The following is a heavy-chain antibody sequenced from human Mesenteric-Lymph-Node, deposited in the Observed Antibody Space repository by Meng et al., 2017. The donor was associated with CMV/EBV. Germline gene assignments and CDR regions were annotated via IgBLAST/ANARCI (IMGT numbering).Heavy chain of an antibody. CDR1: GFTFSDYA. D-gene: IGHD6-13*01. V-gene: IGHV3-23*01. CDR3: AKEGHTSNWYIDY. J-gene: IGHJ4*02. CDR2: ISGSGVSI. Sequence: ACSGFTFSDYAMSWVRQAPGKGLEWASGISGSGVSICYADAVKGRFTISRDNFKNTLYLQMNSLRAEDTAVYYCAKEGHTSNWYIDYWGQGTLVTVSS.